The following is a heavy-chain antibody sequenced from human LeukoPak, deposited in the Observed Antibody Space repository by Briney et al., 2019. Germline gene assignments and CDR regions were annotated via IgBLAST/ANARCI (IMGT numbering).Heavy chain of an antibody. Sequence: GGSLRLSCAASGFTFSSYEMSWVRQAPGKGLEWVSYISSSGSTIYYADSVKGRFTISRDNAKNSLYLQMNSLRAKDTAVYYCAREAESTYYYDSCGTTNGDYSGQGTLVTVSS. J-gene: IGHJ4*02. CDR1: GFTFSSYE. CDR3: AREAESTYYYDSCGTTNGDY. CDR2: ISSSGSTI. D-gene: IGHD3-22*01. V-gene: IGHV3-48*03.